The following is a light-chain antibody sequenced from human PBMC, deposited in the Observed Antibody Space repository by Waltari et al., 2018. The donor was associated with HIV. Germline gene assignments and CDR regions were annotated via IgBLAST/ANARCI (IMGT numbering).Light chain of an antibody. J-gene: IGLJ1*01. Sequence: QSALTQPASVSGPPGQSITISCTGPSSDVGGYNYVAWYQQHPGKAPKLMIYEVSNRPSGVSNRFSGSKSGNTASLTISGLQAEDEADYYCSSYTSSSTLVFGTGTKVTVL. CDR1: SSDVGGYNY. CDR2: EVS. CDR3: SSYTSSSTLV. V-gene: IGLV2-14*01.